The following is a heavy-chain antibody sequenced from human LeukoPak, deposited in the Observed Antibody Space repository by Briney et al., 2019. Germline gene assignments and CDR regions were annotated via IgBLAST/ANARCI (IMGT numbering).Heavy chain of an antibody. D-gene: IGHD3-9*01. CDR1: GFTFSDYT. Sequence: GGSLRLSCAASGFTFSDYTIHWVRQAPGEGLEWVTIISYDGRNIYYADSVRGRFTVSRDNSKNTVYLQLNSLRADDTAVYSCARDAGDILTGYYQYYLDYWGQGTPVPVSS. V-gene: IGHV3-30*01. CDR2: ISYDGRNI. CDR3: ARDAGDILTGYYQYYLDY. J-gene: IGHJ4*02.